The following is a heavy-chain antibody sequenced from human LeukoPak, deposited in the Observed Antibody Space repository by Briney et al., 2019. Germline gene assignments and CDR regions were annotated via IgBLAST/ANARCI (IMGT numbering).Heavy chain of an antibody. CDR1: GFTFSSYG. D-gene: IGHD3-10*01. J-gene: IGHJ5*02. CDR3: AKDSGSHGWFGEFIYPFDP. CDR2: ISGSGGST. V-gene: IGHV3-23*01. Sequence: GGSLRLSCAASGFTFSSYGMSWVRQAPGKGLEWVSAISGSGGSTYYADSVKGRFTISRDNSKNTLYLQMNSLRAEDTAVYYCAKDSGSHGWFGEFIYPFDPWGQGTLVTVSS.